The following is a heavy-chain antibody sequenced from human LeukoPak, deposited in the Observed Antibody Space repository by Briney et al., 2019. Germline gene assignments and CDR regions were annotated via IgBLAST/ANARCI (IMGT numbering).Heavy chain of an antibody. D-gene: IGHD6-19*01. CDR2: ISYDGSNK. CDR3: AKAGYSSGWTRDYFDY. CDR1: GFTFSSYG. Sequence: GGSLRLSCAASGFTFSSYGMHWVRQAPGKGLGWVAVISYDGSNKYYADSVKGRFTISRDNSKNTLYLQMNSLRAEDTAVYYCAKAGYSSGWTRDYFDYWGQGTLVTVSS. J-gene: IGHJ4*02. V-gene: IGHV3-30*18.